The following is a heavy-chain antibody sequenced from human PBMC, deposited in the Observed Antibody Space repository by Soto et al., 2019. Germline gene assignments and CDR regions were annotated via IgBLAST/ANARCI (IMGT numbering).Heavy chain of an antibody. CDR3: ARGGSYYYDSSGYYRRFEAFDI. J-gene: IGHJ3*02. V-gene: IGHV4-30-2*01. Sequence: PSETLSLTCAVSGGSISSGGYSWSGIRQPPGKGLEWIGYIYHSGSTYYNPSLKSRVTISVDRSKNQFSLKLSSVTAADTAVYYCARGGSYYYDSSGYYRRFEAFDIWGQGTMVTVSS. D-gene: IGHD3-22*01. CDR2: IYHSGST. CDR1: GGSISSGGYS.